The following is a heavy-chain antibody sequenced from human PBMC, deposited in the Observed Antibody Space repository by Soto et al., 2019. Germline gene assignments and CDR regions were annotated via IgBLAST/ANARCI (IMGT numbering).Heavy chain of an antibody. CDR2: ISAYNGNT. Sequence: QVQLVQSGAEVKKPGASVKVSCKASGYTFTSYGISWVRQAPGQGLEWMGWISAYNGNTNYAQKLRGRVTMTTDTSTSTAYMELRSLRSDDTAVYYCARSLWKLLDPDDAFDIWGQGTMVTVSS. D-gene: IGHD2-15*01. CDR3: ARSLWKLLDPDDAFDI. J-gene: IGHJ3*02. CDR1: GYTFTSYG. V-gene: IGHV1-18*01.